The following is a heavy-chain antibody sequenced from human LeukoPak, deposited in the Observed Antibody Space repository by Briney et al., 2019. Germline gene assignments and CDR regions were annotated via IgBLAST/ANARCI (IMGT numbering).Heavy chain of an antibody. D-gene: IGHD3-22*01. V-gene: IGHV4-39*01. J-gene: IGHJ4*02. CDR1: GGSISSSSYY. CDR3: ANSNYYDSSGFDY. CDR2: IYYSGST. Sequence: SETLSLTCTVSGGSISSSSYYWGWIRQPPGKGLEWIGSIYYSGSTYYNPSLKSRVTISVDTSKNQFSLKLSSVTAADTAVYYCANSNYYDSSGFDYWGQGTLVTVSS.